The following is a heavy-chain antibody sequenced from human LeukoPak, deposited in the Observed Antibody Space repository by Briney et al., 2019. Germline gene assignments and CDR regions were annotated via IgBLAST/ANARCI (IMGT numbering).Heavy chain of an antibody. V-gene: IGHV4-59*08. CDR3: ATMSIAAGNDY. Sequence: SETLSFSCTVSGGSISSYSWSWIRQPPGKGLEWIGYIYNSGSTNYNPSLKSRVTISVDTSKNQFSLKLSSVTAADTAVYYCATMSIAAGNDYWGQGTLVTVSS. CDR1: GGSISSYS. CDR2: IYNSGST. J-gene: IGHJ4*02. D-gene: IGHD6-6*01.